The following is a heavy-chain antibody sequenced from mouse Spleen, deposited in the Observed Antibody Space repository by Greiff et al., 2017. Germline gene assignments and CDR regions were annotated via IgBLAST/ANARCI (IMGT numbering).Heavy chain of an antibody. Sequence: QVQLQQPGAELVRPGSSVKLSCKASGYTFTSYWMDWVKQRPGQGLEWIGNIYPSDSETHYNQKFKDKATLTVDKSSSTAYMQLSSLTSEDSAVYYCAREGGDYWYFAVWGAQATGTLSS. CDR3: AREGGDYWYFAV. CDR2: IYPSDSET. V-gene: IGHV1-61*01. CDR1: GYTFTSYW. D-gene: IGHD1-1*02. J-gene: IGHJ1*01.